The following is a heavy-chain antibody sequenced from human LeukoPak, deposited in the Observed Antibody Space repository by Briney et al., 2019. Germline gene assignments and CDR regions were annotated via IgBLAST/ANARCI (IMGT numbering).Heavy chain of an antibody. CDR3: TASDHLYCSSSSCHFDY. J-gene: IGHJ4*02. CDR1: GLSFGDYG. CDR2: IQSKTYSEGT. D-gene: IGHD2-2*01. V-gene: IGHV3-49*04. Sequence: GGSLRLSCTPSGLSFGDYGMSWVRQAPGKGLEWVSFIQSKTYSEGTMYAASVRGRFTISRDDSRGTAYLQMNSLKTEDTAVYYCTASDHLYCSSSSCHFDYWGQGTLVTVAS.